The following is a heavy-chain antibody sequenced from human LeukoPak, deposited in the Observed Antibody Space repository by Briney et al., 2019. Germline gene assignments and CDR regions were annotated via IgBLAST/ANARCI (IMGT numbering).Heavy chain of an antibody. CDR2: ITGNSNNR. CDR1: GFTFDDYA. Sequence: QAGGSLRLPCAASGFTFDDYAMHWVRNAPGKGLEWVSGITGNSNNRDYAGSVKGLFTIPRENAKNSLFLQMNSLGAEDTALYYCEKANYQMLAPTHPYGMDVWGQGTTVTVSS. V-gene: IGHV3-9*01. CDR3: EKANYQMLAPTHPYGMDV. D-gene: IGHD2-2*01. J-gene: IGHJ6*02.